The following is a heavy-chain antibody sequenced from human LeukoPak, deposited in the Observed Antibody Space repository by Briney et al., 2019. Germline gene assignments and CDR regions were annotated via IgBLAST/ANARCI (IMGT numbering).Heavy chain of an antibody. J-gene: IGHJ1*01. CDR1: GGSISSYY. V-gene: IGHV4-59*08. CDR3: ARLGNAAVANPPH. CDR2: IYYSGST. D-gene: IGHD6-19*01. Sequence: SETLSLTCTVSGGSISSYYWSWIRQPPGKGLEWIGYIYYSGSTNYNPSLKSRVTISIDTSKNQFSLKLSSVAAADTAVYYCARLGNAAVANPPHWGQGTLVTVSS.